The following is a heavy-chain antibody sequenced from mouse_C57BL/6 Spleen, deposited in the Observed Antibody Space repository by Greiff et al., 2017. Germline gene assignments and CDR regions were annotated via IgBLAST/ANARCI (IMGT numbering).Heavy chain of an antibody. CDR2: ISPGSGST. D-gene: IGHD1-1*01. Sequence: QVQLPQSGAELVKPGASVKMSCKASGYTFTRYWITWVKQRPGQGLEWIGDISPGSGSTNYNEKFKCKATLTVDTSSSTAYMQLSSLTSEDSAGYYCATSTTVVATEGWFAYGGRGTLVSVSA. V-gene: IGHV1-55*01. CDR1: GYTFTRYW. J-gene: IGHJ3*01. CDR3: ATSTTVVATEGWFAY.